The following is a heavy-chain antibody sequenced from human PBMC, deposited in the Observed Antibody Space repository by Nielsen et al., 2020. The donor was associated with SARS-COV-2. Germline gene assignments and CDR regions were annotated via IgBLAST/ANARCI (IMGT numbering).Heavy chain of an antibody. CDR2: ISAAGYSTT. CDR1: GFTFTTYA. Sequence: GESLKISCAASGFTFTTYAMSWVRQAPGKGLEWVSSISAAGYSTTYSADSVKGRFTISRDNAKNTLYLQMNSLRVEDTAVYYCARIGSVWPFDWGQGTLVTVSS. CDR3: ARIGSVWPFD. V-gene: IGHV3-23*01. J-gene: IGHJ4*02. D-gene: IGHD6-19*01.